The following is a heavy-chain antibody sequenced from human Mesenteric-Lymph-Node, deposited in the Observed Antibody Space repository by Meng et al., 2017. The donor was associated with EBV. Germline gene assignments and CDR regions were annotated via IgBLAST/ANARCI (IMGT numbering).Heavy chain of an antibody. Sequence: LVQSGGEVQQPWASVRVSCKASGLTFSTFAIHWVRQGPVQSLEWMGWINAANGNTKVSQNFLGRITITRDTSASTAYMALSSLTSEDTAVYYCTAYYYGSGSFSSYFEDWGQGTLVTVSS. V-gene: IGHV1-3*01. CDR1: GLTFSTFA. J-gene: IGHJ4*02. CDR3: TAYYYGSGSFSSYFED. CDR2: INAANGNT. D-gene: IGHD3-10*01.